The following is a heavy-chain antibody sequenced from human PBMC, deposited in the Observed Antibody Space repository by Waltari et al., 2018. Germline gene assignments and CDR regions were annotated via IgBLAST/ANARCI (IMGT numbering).Heavy chain of an antibody. CDR2: ISSSTTT. J-gene: IGHJ3*02. V-gene: IGHV3-48*01. D-gene: IGHD5-12*01. Sequence: EVQLVESGGGLVQPGECVRLLCAAYGFPFSHDNMNWVRQAPGNGLDWVSYISSSTTTYYADYVKGRFTISRDNAKNSLYLQMNSLRAEDTALYYCARGRDGYIQDVFDIWGQGTMVSVSS. CDR1: GFPFSHDN. CDR3: ARGRDGYIQDVFDI.